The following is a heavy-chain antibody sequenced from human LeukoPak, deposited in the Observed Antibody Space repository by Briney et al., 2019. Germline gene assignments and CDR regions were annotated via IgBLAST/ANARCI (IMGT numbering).Heavy chain of an antibody. V-gene: IGHV1-2*02. Sequence: ASVKVFCKASGYTFTGYYMHWVRQAPGQGLEWMGWINPNSGGTNYAQKFQGRVTMTRDTSISTAYMELSRLRSDDTAVYYCARGSGWSSSFDYWGQGTLVTVSS. CDR3: ARGSGWSSSFDY. CDR2: INPNSGGT. J-gene: IGHJ4*02. CDR1: GYTFTGYY. D-gene: IGHD6-19*01.